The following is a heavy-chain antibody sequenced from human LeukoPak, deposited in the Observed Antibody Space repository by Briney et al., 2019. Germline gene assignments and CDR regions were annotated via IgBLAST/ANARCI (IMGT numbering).Heavy chain of an antibody. Sequence: GGSLRLSCAASGFTFSSYGMHWVRQAPGKGLEWVAVIWYDGSNKYYADSVKGRFTISRDNSKNTLYPQMNSLRAEDTAVYYCARAYSSSWPDYYYMDVWGKGTTVTVSS. J-gene: IGHJ6*03. V-gene: IGHV3-33*01. CDR2: IWYDGSNK. CDR3: ARAYSSSWPDYYYMDV. D-gene: IGHD6-6*01. CDR1: GFTFSSYG.